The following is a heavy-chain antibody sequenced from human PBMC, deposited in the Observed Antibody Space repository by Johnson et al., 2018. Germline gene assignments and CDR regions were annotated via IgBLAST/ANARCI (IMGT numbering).Heavy chain of an antibody. CDR2: IYYSGST. D-gene: IGHD1-26*01. CDR1: GGSISSYY. V-gene: IGHV4-59*01. J-gene: IGHJ6*03. Sequence: QVQLQESGPGLVKXSETXSLXCTVSGGSISSYYWSWIRQPPGKGLEWIGYIYYSGSTDYNPSLKSRVTISVDTSKSHFSLMLSPVTAADTAVYYCAGWGSGLYSVLDHYYYMDVWGKGTTVTVSS. CDR3: AGWGSGLYSVLDHYYYMDV.